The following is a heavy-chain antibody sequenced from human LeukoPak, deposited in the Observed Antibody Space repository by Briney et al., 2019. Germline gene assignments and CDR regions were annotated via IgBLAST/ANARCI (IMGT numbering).Heavy chain of an antibody. CDR1: GFTFSSYA. V-gene: IGHV3-23*01. D-gene: IGHD2-15*01. CDR2: ISAAGGIT. J-gene: IGHJ4*02. CDR3: AGYYCSSGTCRKYLDY. Sequence: TGGSLRLSCAASGFTFSSYAMSWVRQAPGKGLEWVSTISAAGGITYYADSVKGRFTISRDNSKNTLFLRMSSLRAEDTAVYYCAGYYCSSGTCRKYLDYWGQGTLVTVSS.